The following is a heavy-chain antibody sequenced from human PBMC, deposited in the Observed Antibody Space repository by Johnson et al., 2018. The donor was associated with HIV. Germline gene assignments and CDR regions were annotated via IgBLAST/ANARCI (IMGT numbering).Heavy chain of an antibody. CDR2: IYSGGSP. J-gene: IGHJ3*01. V-gene: IGHV3-66*03. D-gene: IGHD3-10*01. CDR1: SSNY. Sequence: VQLVESGGGLIQPGGSLRLSCVGSSNYKSWVRQAPGKGLEWVSVIYSGGSPYYADAAMGRFTISRDTSKNMLYLQMNSLRPEDKAVYSCKSGDFTDDAFDVWGLGTTVTVSS. CDR3: KSGDFTDDAFDV.